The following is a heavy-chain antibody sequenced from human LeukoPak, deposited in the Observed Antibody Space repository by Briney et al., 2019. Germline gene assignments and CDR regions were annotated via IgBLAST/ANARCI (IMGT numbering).Heavy chain of an antibody. CDR3: TRPRYCSGGSCYFDY. Sequence: PGGSLRLSCIGSGFXLGDYGISWVRQAPGKGLEWLGFIRSKAYGGTTEYAASVKGRFTISRDDSKSIAYLQMNSLNTEDTAVYYCTRPRYCSGGSCYFDYWGQGTLVTVSS. CDR1: GFXLGDYG. V-gene: IGHV3-49*04. CDR2: IRSKAYGGTT. D-gene: IGHD2-15*01. J-gene: IGHJ4*02.